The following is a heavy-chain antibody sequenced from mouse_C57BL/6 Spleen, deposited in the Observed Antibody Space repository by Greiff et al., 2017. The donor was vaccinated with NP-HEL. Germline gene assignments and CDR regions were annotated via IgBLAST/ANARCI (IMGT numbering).Heavy chain of an antibody. CDR3: AHYDYDENDFDY. D-gene: IGHD2-4*01. J-gene: IGHJ2*01. V-gene: IGHV3-6*01. CDR2: ISYDGSN. Sequence: DVQLVESGPGLVKPSQSLSLTCSVTGYSITSGYYWNWIRQFPGNKLEWMGYISYDGSNNYNPSLKNRISITRDTSKNQFFLKLNSVTTEDTATYYCAHYDYDENDFDYWGQVTTLTVSS. CDR1: GYSITSGYY.